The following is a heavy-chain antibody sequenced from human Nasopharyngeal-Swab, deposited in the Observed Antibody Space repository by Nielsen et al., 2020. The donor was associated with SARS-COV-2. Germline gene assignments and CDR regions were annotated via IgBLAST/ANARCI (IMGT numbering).Heavy chain of an antibody. CDR1: GYTFTSYG. D-gene: IGHD3-9*01. Sequence: ASVKVSCKASGYTFTSYGISWVRQAPGHGLEWMGWINAYNDNTNYAQKLQGRVTMTTDTSTSTAYMELTSLRSDDTAVYYCTRHFDIVTGYEFFFDYWGQGTLVTVSS. CDR3: TRHFDIVTGYEFFFDY. CDR2: INAYNDNT. J-gene: IGHJ4*02. V-gene: IGHV1-18*04.